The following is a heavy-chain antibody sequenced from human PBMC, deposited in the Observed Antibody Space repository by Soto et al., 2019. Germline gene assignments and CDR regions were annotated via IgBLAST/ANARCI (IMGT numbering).Heavy chain of an antibody. D-gene: IGHD6-19*01. CDR2: VSYDGSNK. CDR3: AKDGPQWLLHYYFDY. J-gene: IGHJ4*02. CDR1: GFTFSVYG. V-gene: IGHV3-30*18. Sequence: QVQLVESGGGVVQPGRSLRLSCAASGFTFSVYGMHWVRQAPGKGPEWVAAVSYDGSNKVYADSVKGRFTISRDKSQNTLYLQMNSLRSEDTAVYYCAKDGPQWLLHYYFDYWGQGTLVTVSS.